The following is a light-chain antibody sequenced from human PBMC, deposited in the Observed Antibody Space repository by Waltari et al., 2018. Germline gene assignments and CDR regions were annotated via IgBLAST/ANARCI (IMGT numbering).Light chain of an antibody. V-gene: IGLV1-44*01. CDR3: AASDDSVNGHWG. J-gene: IGLJ3*02. Sequence: QSVLTQPPSASGTPGQRVTFSCSGTRSNIGSNSVNWYRQVPGTAPKLLIHRNNLRPLDVADQLAGTKSATSASMCISGFQSEDEADNYCAASDDSVNGHWGFGGGTKLTVL. CDR1: RSNIGSNS. CDR2: RNN.